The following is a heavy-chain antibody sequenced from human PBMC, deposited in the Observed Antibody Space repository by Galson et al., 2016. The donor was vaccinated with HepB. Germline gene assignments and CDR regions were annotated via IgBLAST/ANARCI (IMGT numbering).Heavy chain of an antibody. V-gene: IGHV3-30*18. D-gene: IGHD4-17*01. CDR3: AKPYGDYWYFDL. J-gene: IGHJ2*01. CDR2: ISYDGSDK. Sequence: SLRLSCAASGFMFSICGTHWVRQAPGKGLEWVAIISYDGSDKYYADSVKGRFTISRDNSKNTLYLQMNSLRPEDTAVYYCAKPYGDYWYFDLWGRGTLVTVSS. CDR1: GFMFSICG.